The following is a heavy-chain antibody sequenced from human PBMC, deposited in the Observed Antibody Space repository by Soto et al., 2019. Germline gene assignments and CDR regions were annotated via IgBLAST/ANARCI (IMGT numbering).Heavy chain of an antibody. CDR3: ARDKGIGVGYSNFDILTGYYSPYFDY. CDR2: IWYDGSNK. J-gene: IGHJ4*02. CDR1: GFTFSSYG. Sequence: GGSLRLSCAASGFTFSSYGMHWVRQAPGKGLEWVAVIWYDGSNKYYADSVKGRFTISRDNSKNTLYLQMNSLRAEDTAVYYCARDKGIGVGYSNFDILTGYYSPYFDYWGQGTRVTVSS. D-gene: IGHD3-9*01. V-gene: IGHV3-33*01.